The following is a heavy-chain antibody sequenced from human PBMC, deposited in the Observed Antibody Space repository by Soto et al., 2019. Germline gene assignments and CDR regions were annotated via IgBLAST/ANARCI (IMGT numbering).Heavy chain of an antibody. J-gene: IGHJ4*02. CDR3: AKDRWKTQSREADY. CDR2: ISGSGDTS. CDR1: GFTFTSYA. V-gene: IGHV3-23*01. D-gene: IGHD1-1*01. Sequence: GGSLRLSCAASGFTFTSYAMSWVRQAPGKGLEWVSGISGSGDTSYYADSVKGRFTISRDNSKNTLYLQMNSLRAEDTAVYYCAKDRWKTQSREADYWGQGTLVTVSS.